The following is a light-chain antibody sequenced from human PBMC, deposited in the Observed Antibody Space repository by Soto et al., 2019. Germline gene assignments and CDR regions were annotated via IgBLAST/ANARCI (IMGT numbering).Light chain of an antibody. CDR1: SSDVGGYNY. CDR3: TSYTSSITYV. CDR2: EVS. V-gene: IGLV2-14*01. Sequence: QSVLTQPASVSGSPGQSITISCTGTSSDVGGYNYVSWYQQYPGKAPKPMIYEVSNRPSGVSNRFSGSKSGNTASLTISGLQAEDEADYYCTSYTSSITYVFGTGTKVTVL. J-gene: IGLJ1*01.